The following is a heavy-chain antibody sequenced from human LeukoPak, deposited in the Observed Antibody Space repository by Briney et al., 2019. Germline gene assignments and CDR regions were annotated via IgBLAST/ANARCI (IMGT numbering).Heavy chain of an antibody. J-gene: IGHJ4*02. CDR2: IYYSGST. D-gene: IGHD5-18*01. CDR3: ARGSRGYSYGYDY. Sequence: PSETLSLTCTVSGGSISSYYWSWIRQPPGKGLEWIGYIYYSGSTNYNPSLKSRVTISVDTSKNQFSLKLSSVTAADTAVHYCARGSRGYSYGYDYWGQGTLVTVSS. CDR1: GGSISSYY. V-gene: IGHV4-59*01.